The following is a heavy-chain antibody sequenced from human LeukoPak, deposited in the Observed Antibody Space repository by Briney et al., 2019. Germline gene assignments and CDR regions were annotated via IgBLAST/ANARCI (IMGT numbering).Heavy chain of an antibody. Sequence: GESLKISCKGSGYSFTSYWIAWVRQMPGKRLEWMGIIYPGDSDTTYSPSFQGQVTISADRSISTAYLQWSSLTASDTGIYYCARRLSYAYTFDYWGQGTPVTVSS. CDR1: GYSFTSYW. CDR3: ARRLSYAYTFDY. CDR2: IYPGDSDT. V-gene: IGHV5-51*01. D-gene: IGHD5-18*01. J-gene: IGHJ4*02.